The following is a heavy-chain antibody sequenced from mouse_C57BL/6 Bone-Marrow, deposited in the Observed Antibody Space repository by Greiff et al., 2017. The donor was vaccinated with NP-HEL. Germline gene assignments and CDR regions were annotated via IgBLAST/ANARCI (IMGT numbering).Heavy chain of an antibody. V-gene: IGHV5-4*03. J-gene: IGHJ3*01. Sequence: EVNLVESEGGLVKPGGSLKLSCAASGFTFSSYAMSWVRQTPEKRLEWVATISDGGSYTYYPDNVKGRFTISRDNAKNNLYLQMSHLKSEDTAMYYCARDYYGRAWFAYWGQGTLVTVSA. CDR2: ISDGGSYT. CDR3: ARDYYGRAWFAY. CDR1: GFTFSSYA. D-gene: IGHD1-1*01.